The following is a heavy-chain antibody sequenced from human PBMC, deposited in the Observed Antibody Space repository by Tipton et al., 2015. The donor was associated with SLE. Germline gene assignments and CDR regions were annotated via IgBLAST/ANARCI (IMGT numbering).Heavy chain of an antibody. CDR1: GGSISSGDYY. CDR2: INHSGST. D-gene: IGHD5-18*01. Sequence: TLSLTCTVSGGSISSGDYYWSWIRQPPGKGLEWIGYINHSGSTNYNPSLKSRVTISVDTSKNQFSLKLSSVTAADTAVYYCARVDTSTDWHFDLWGRGTLVTVSS. CDR3: ARVDTSTDWHFDL. J-gene: IGHJ2*01. V-gene: IGHV4-61*08.